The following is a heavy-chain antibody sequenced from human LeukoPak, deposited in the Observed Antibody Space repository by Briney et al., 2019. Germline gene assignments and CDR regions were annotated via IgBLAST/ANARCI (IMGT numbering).Heavy chain of an antibody. CDR3: ARRGVKTTRFDY. CDR1: GGXINTYY. D-gene: IGHD1-1*01. V-gene: IGHV4-59*01. CDR2: LYNSGTT. Sequence: SETLSLTCTVSGGXINTYYCSWIRQPPGKGLEWIAYLYNSGTTNYNPSLKSRVSISGDTSKNQFSLKLISVTAADTAVYYCARRGVKTTRFDYWGQGILVTVSS. J-gene: IGHJ4*02.